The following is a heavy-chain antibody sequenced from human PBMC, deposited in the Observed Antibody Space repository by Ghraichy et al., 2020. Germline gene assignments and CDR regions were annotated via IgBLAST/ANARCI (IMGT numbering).Heavy chain of an antibody. V-gene: IGHV3-33*01. CDR2: IWYDGSNE. CDR3: ARIGSRYDFAF. J-gene: IGHJ4*02. CDR1: GFIFSSYG. D-gene: IGHD1-14*01. Sequence: GGSLRLSCAASGFIFSSYGMHWVRQAPGKGLEWVAFIWYDGSNEYYADSVKGRFTISRDDSKNTLYLQMNSLRAEDTAVYYCARIGSRYDFAFWGQGTLVTVSS.